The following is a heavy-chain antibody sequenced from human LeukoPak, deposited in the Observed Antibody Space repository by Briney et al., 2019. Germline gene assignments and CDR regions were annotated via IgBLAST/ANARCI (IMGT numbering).Heavy chain of an antibody. V-gene: IGHV1-2*02. CDR1: GYTFTGYY. CDR3: ARDRNSGSSLDI. D-gene: IGHD6-6*01. J-gene: IGHJ3*02. CDR2: IYPYSGDT. Sequence: ASVCLSRKASGYTFTGYYIHWVRQAPGQGLEWMGWIYPYSGDTNYAQNFQGRVTMTRDTSISTAYMELSSLKSDDTAVYYCARDRNSGSSLDIWGQGNIHTVSS.